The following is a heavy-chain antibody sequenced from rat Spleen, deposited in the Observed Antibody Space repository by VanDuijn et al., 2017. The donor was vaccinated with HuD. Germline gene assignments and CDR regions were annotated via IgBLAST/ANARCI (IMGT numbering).Heavy chain of an antibody. CDR2: INFDGSNI. D-gene: IGHD2-1*01. CDR1: GFTFSDYY. V-gene: IGHV5-29*01. Sequence: EVQLVESDGGLVQPGRSLKLSCAASGFTFSDYYMAWVRQAPTKGLEWVATINFDGSNIYYRDSVKGRFTISRDNAKSTLYLQMDSLRSEDTATYYCAREIHHYFDYWGQGVMVTVSS. CDR3: AREIHHYFDY. J-gene: IGHJ2*01.